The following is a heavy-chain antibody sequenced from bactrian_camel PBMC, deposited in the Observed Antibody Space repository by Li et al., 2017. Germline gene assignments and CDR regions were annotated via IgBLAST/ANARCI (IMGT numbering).Heavy chain of an antibody. V-gene: IGHV3S53*01. J-gene: IGHJ4*01. Sequence: HVQLVESGGGSVQAGDSLTLSCVASQYIRCVTWFRQAPGKEREGVAARPESGTHRYADSVKGRFTSVKGIAKNTHDLQMNDLRPEDTAIYYCAARNDWGCETSFRPTDYPYWGHGTQVTVS. D-gene: IGHD5*01. CDR3: AARNDWGCETSFRPTDYPY. CDR1: QYIRC. CDR2: RPESGTH.